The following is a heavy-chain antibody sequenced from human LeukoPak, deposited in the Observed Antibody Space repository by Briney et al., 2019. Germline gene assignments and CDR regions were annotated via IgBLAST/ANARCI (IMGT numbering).Heavy chain of an antibody. D-gene: IGHD6-19*01. J-gene: IGHJ4*02. V-gene: IGHV3-23*01. CDR1: GFTFSSHA. CDR3: AKKSSGRFDYHFDS. Sequence: GGSLGLSCAASGFTFSSHAMAWVRQAPGKGLEWVSVIGGSGGSTFYADSTKGRFTISRDNSKNTVYLEMNSLRAEDTAVYYCAKKSSGRFDYHFDSWGQGTLVTVSS. CDR2: IGGSGGST.